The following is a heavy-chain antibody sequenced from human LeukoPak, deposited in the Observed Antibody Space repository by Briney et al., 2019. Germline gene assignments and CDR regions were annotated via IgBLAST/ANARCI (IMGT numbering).Heavy chain of an antibody. CDR2: VNPNSGGT. Sequence: ASVKVSCKASGYTFTGYYIHWVRQAPGQGLEWMGWVNPNSGGTNYAQKFQGRVTMTRDTSSSTAYMELSRLRSDDTAVYYCAIEDDGQLAPHYWGQGTLVTVSS. J-gene: IGHJ4*02. V-gene: IGHV1-2*02. CDR3: AIEDDGQLAPHY. CDR1: GYTFTGYY. D-gene: IGHD6-6*01.